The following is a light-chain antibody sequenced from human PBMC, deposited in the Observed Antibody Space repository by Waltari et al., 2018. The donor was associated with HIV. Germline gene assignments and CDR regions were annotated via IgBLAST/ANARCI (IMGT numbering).Light chain of an antibody. CDR1: ALPMKY. CDR2: KDI. CDR3: QSTDSGGTHVV. Sequence: YELTQSPSLSVSPRPPASTSCSRDALPMKYCFWYQQKPGQAPIILIYKDIERPSWAPERFSASSSGTTVILTISGVQAEDEAVYYCQSTDSGGTHVVFGGGTKLTVL. J-gene: IGLJ2*01. V-gene: IGLV3-25*03.